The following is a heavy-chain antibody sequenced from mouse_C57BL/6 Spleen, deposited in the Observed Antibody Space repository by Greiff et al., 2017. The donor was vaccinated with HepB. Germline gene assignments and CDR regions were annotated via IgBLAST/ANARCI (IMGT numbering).Heavy chain of an antibody. D-gene: IGHD1-1*01. V-gene: IGHV2-9-1*01. CDR3: ARNVIYGSSSYWYFDV. Sequence: VKLMESGPGLVAPSQSLSITCTVSGFSLTSYAISWVRQPPGKGLEWLGVIWTGGGTNYNSALKSRLSISKDNSKSQVFLKMNSLQTDDTARYYGARNVIYGSSSYWYFDVWGTGTTVTVSS. CDR1: GFSLTSYA. J-gene: IGHJ1*03. CDR2: IWTGGGT.